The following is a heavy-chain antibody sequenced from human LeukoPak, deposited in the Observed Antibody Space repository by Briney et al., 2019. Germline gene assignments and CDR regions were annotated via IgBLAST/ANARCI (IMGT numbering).Heavy chain of an antibody. D-gene: IGHD2-15*01. V-gene: IGHV4-31*11. Sequence: SETLSLTCAVYGGSFSGYYWSWIRQHPGKGLEWIGYIYYSGSTYYNPSLKSRVTISVDTSKNQFSLKLSSVTAADTAVYYCARSLGYCSGGSCYGYFDYWGQGTLVTVSS. CDR1: GGSFSGYY. J-gene: IGHJ4*02. CDR2: IYYSGST. CDR3: ARSLGYCSGGSCYGYFDY.